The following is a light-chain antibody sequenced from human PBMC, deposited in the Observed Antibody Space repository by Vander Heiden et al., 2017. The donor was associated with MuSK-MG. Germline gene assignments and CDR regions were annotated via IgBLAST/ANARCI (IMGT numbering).Light chain of an antibody. Sequence: AIRMTQSPSSFSASTGDRVTITCRASQDINVYLAWYQQKPGKAPKLLIYAASTLQSGVPSRFSGSGSGTDFTLTISRLQSEDFATYSCQQDYTSPITFGQGTRLEMK. CDR2: AAS. V-gene: IGKV1-8*01. J-gene: IGKJ1*01. CDR3: QQDYTSPIT. CDR1: QDINVY.